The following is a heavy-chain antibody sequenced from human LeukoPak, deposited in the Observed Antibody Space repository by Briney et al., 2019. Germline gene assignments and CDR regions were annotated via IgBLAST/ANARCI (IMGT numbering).Heavy chain of an antibody. CDR2: IYSGGTT. V-gene: IGHV3-53*01. Sequence: TGGSLRLSCVASGFTVSNNHMNWVRQAPGKGLEWVSIIYSGGTTYYADSVKGRFTISRDNSNNMLYPQMNSLRAEDTAVYYCARDSSSHYYFDYWGQGTLVTVSS. CDR3: ARDSSSHYYFDY. J-gene: IGHJ4*02. D-gene: IGHD2-2*01. CDR1: GFTVSNNH.